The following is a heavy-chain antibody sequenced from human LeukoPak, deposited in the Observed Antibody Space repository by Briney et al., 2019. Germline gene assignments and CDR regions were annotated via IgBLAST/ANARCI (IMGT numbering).Heavy chain of an antibody. D-gene: IGHD3-10*01. V-gene: IGHV3-9*01. CDR2: ISWNSGSI. J-gene: IGHJ5*02. CDR3: AKDHNVLLWFGELLSYPP. Sequence: AGGSLRLSCAASGFTFSSHWMHWVRQAPGKGLEWVSGISWNSGSIGYADSVKGRFTISRDNAKNSLYLQMNSLRAEDTALYYCAKDHNVLLWFGELLSYPPWGQGTLVTVSS. CDR1: GFTFSSHW.